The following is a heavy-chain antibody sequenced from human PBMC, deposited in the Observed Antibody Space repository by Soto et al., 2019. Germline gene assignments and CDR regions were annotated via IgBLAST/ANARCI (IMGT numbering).Heavy chain of an antibody. CDR1: EFTLSSYW. CDR2: IIGDGSGA. J-gene: IGHJ4*02. Sequence: EVQLVESGGGSVQPGESLRLSCAASEFTLSSYWMHWVRQAPGKGLVWVSRIIGDGSGANYADSVKGRFTSSRDHAKNTLYLPLNSLRAEDTAVYYCARARVHGSGSLDYGGQGILVTVSS. D-gene: IGHD3-10*01. CDR3: ARARVHGSGSLDY. V-gene: IGHV3-74*01.